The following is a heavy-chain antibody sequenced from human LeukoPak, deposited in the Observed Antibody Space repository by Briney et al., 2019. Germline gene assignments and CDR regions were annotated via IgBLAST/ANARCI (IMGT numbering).Heavy chain of an antibody. D-gene: IGHD4-17*01. V-gene: IGHV6-1*01. CDR1: GDIVSTASNA. J-gene: IGHJ6*02. Sequence: SQTLSLTCAISGDIVSTASNAWYWIRQSPSRGLEWLGRTYYNSKWYTDYAVSVSGRTTINPDTSRNQLSLQLSFVTPEDTAVYYCARDRDYGPYYYYGMDVWGQGTTVTVSS. CDR3: ARDRDYGPYYYYGMDV. CDR2: TYYNSKWYT.